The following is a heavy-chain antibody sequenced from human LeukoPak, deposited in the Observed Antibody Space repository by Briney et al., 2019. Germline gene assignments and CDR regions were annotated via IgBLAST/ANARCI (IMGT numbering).Heavy chain of an antibody. D-gene: IGHD3-22*01. CDR3: ARAQYYYDSSGLDAFDI. Sequence: GGSLRLSCAASGFTFSSYGMHWVRQAPGKGLEWVAVIWCDGSNKYYADSVKGRFTISRDNSKNTLYLQMNSLRAEDTAVYYCARAQYYYDSSGLDAFDIWGQGTMVTVSS. CDR1: GFTFSSYG. J-gene: IGHJ3*02. CDR2: IWCDGSNK. V-gene: IGHV3-33*01.